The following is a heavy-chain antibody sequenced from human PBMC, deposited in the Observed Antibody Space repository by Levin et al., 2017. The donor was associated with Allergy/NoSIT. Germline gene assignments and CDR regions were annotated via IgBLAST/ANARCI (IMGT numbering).Heavy chain of an antibody. J-gene: IGHJ4*02. CDR2: INRDGSDK. Sequence: GGSLRLSCAASGFIFSSSWMAWVRQAPGKGLEWVADINRDGSDKYYLDSVKGRFTISRDNAKNSLYLQMNSLRDDDTAVYFCARGPHNGAIDYWGQGTLLTVSS. V-gene: IGHV3-7*01. CDR3: ARGPHNGAIDY. D-gene: IGHD1-1*01. CDR1: GFIFSSSW.